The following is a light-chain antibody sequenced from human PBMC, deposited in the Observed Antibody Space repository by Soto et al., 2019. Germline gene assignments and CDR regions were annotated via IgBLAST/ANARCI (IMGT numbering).Light chain of an antibody. J-gene: IGKJ2*01. Sequence: EVVLTQSPGTLSLSQGESATLSCRASHSVSSNFLAWYQQKPGQAPRLLIYGASTRATGLSARFSGSGSGAEFTLTISSLQSEDLAVYYCQHYKKWPYTVEQGTKVDIK. CDR1: HSVSSN. CDR3: QHYKKWPYT. V-gene: IGKV3-15*01. CDR2: GAS.